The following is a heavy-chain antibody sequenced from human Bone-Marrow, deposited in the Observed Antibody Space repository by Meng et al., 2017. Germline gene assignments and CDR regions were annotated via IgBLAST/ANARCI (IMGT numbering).Heavy chain of an antibody. J-gene: IGHJ4*02. CDR2: IYYSGST. D-gene: IGHD2-15*01. CDR3: ARDPTQYCSGGSCYSGSWPFDY. CDR1: GGSISSYY. Sequence: SETLSLTCTVSGGSISSYYWSWIRQPPGKGLEWIGYIYYSGSTNYNPSLKSRVTISVDTSKNQFSLKLSSVTAADTAVYYCARDPTQYCSGGSCYSGSWPFDYWGQGTLVTVSS. V-gene: IGHV4-59*12.